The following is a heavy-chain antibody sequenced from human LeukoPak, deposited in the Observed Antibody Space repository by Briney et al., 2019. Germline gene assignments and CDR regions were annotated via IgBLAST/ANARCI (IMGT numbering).Heavy chain of an antibody. CDR2: MNPNSGNT. CDR1: GYTFTSYD. Sequence: ASVKVSCKASGYTFTSYDINWVRQATGQGLEWMGWMNPNSGNTGYAQKFQGRVTITRNTSISTAYMELSSLRSEDTAVYYCARVRRAEVVPAAKTYYFDYWGQGTLVTVSS. D-gene: IGHD2-2*01. J-gene: IGHJ4*02. CDR3: ARVRRAEVVPAAKTYYFDY. V-gene: IGHV1-8*03.